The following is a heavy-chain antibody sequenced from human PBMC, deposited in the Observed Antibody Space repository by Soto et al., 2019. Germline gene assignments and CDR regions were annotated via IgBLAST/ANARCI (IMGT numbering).Heavy chain of an antibody. CDR2: ISAYNGNT. J-gene: IGHJ5*02. Sequence: QVQLVQSVAEVKKPGASVKASCKASGYTFTSYGIIWVPQAPGQGFEWMGWISAYNGNTNYAQKHQGRGTMPTDTFTSTAYRGLGGLECCDTAVYDCARTPRGPGIPAAGPPDYWFVPWGQGTLVTVSS. CDR1: GYTFTSYG. D-gene: IGHD6-13*01. CDR3: ARTPRGPGIPAAGPPDYWFVP. V-gene: IGHV1-18*01.